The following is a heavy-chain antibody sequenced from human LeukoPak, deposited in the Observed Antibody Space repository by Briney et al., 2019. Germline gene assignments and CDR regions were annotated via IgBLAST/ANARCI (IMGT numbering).Heavy chain of an antibody. D-gene: IGHD2-2*01. CDR1: QYTFTDYA. CDR3: ARGIVVKPSANWFDP. Sequence: ASVKVSCKASQYTFTDYAVHWVRQAPGRGLEWMGLINADDGNTRYSQRFQGRVTITRDTSANTAYMELSSLRFEDTAVYYCARGIVVKPSANWFDPWGQGTPVTVSS. V-gene: IGHV1-3*01. J-gene: IGHJ5*02. CDR2: INADDGNT.